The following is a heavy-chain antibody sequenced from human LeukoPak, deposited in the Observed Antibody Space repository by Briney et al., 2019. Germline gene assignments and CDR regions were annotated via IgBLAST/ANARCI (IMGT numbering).Heavy chain of an antibody. Sequence: SETLSLTCAVSGGSISSGGYSWSWIRQPPGKGLEWIGNIYHSGSTYYNPSLKSRVTISVNTSKNQFSLKLSSVTAADTAVYYCARALRYYFDYWGQGTLVTVSS. CDR3: ARALRYYFDY. V-gene: IGHV4-30-2*01. CDR1: GGSISSGGYS. J-gene: IGHJ4*02. CDR2: IYHSGST. D-gene: IGHD3-9*01.